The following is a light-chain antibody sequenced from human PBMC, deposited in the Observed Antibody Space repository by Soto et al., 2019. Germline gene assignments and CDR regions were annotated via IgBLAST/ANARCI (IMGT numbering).Light chain of an antibody. CDR1: SSDVGSYNL. CDR2: EGS. Sequence: QSVLTQPASVSGSPGQSITISCTGTSSDVGSYNLVSWYQQHPGKAPKLMIYEGSKRPSGVSNRFSGSKSGNTASLTISGLQYEDESDYYLCSDAGSTVVFGGGTKLTVL. V-gene: IGLV2-23*01. CDR3: CSDAGSTVV. J-gene: IGLJ2*01.